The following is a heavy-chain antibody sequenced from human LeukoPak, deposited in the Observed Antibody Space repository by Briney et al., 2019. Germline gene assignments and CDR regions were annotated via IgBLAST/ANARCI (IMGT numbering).Heavy chain of an antibody. CDR1: GFTFSTYA. CDR3: ARGQWLVDY. V-gene: IGHV3-30*04. Sequence: PGGSLRLSCAASGFTFSTYAMHWVRQAPGKGLEWVAVISYDGSSKYYADSVKGRFTISRDNSKNTLYLQMNSLRAEDTAVYYCARGQWLVDYWGQGTLVTVSS. CDR2: ISYDGSSK. J-gene: IGHJ4*02. D-gene: IGHD6-19*01.